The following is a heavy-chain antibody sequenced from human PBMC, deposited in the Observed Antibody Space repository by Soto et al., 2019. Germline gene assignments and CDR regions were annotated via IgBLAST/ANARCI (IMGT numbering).Heavy chain of an antibody. D-gene: IGHD3-9*01. CDR1: GYTFTGYY. CDR2: IKSFNADT. Sequence: QVQLVQSGAEVKEPGASVKVSCKASGYTFTGYYMHWARQAPGQGLEWMGWIKSFNADTNYAQKLQGRVTLTSDTSISTAYMELSRLKSDDTAVYYCARVVSPYYDVLTGNWFDPWGQGTLVTVSS. CDR3: ARVVSPYYDVLTGNWFDP. J-gene: IGHJ5*02. V-gene: IGHV1-2*02.